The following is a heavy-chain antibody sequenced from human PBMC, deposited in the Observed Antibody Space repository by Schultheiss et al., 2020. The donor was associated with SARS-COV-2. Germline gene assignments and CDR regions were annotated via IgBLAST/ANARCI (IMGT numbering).Heavy chain of an antibody. CDR2: IYYSGST. CDR3: ARVAPLELRGGYYYYGMDV. CDR1: GGSISSYY. J-gene: IGHJ6*02. D-gene: IGHD1-7*01. Sequence: SETLSLTCTVSGGSISSYYWSWIRQHPGKGLEWIGYIYYSGSTYYNPSLKSLVTISVDTSKNQFSLKLSSVTAADTAVYYCARVAPLELRGGYYYYGMDVWGQGTTVTVSS. V-gene: IGHV4-31*01.